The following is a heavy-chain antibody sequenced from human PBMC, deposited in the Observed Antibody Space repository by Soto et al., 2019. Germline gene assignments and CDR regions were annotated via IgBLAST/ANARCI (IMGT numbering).Heavy chain of an antibody. CDR1: GVSIGSYS. J-gene: IGHJ4*02. CDR2: IYYSGST. CDR3: ARGTLSYYDFLTGYYGGGFDH. D-gene: IGHD3-9*01. V-gene: IGHV4-59*13. Sequence: SETLSLTCSVSGVSIGSYSWSWIRQPPGKALEWIGYIYYSGSTNYNPSLRSRITMSIDTPKSQFSLKLSSVTSADTAVYYCARGTLSYYDFLTGYYGGGFDHWGQGTLVTVSS.